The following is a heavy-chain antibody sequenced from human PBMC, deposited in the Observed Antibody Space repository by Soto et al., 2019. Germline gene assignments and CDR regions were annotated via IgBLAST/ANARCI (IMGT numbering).Heavy chain of an antibody. CDR1: GFTFSSYS. CDR2: ISSSSSTI. D-gene: IGHD5-12*01. Sequence: EVQLVESGGGLVQPGGSLRLSCAASGFTFSSYSMNWVRQAPGKGLEWVSYISSSSSTIYYADSVKGRFTISRDNAKNSLYLQMNSLRDEGTAVYYCARDSARDGYNPPDYFDYWGQGTLVTVSS. CDR3: ARDSARDGYNPPDYFDY. J-gene: IGHJ4*02. V-gene: IGHV3-48*02.